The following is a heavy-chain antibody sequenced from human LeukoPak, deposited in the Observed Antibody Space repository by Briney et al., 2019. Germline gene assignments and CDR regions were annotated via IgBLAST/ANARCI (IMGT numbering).Heavy chain of an antibody. CDR2: ISGSSSHI. CDR3: ARDHISSC. V-gene: IGHV3-11*06. CDR1: GFTLSDYY. J-gene: IGHJ4*02. D-gene: IGHD6-13*01. Sequence: GGSLRLSCAASGFTLSDYYLGWIRQAPGKGLEWISYISGSSSHINYADSVKGRFTISRDNAKKSVYLQMDSLRVEDTAMYYCARDHISSCWCQGTLVIVSS.